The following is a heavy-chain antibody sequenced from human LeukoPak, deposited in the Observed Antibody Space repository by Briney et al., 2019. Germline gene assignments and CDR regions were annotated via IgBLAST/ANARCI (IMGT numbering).Heavy chain of an antibody. Sequence: ASVKVSCKASGFTFTSSGMQWVRQARGQRLEWIGWIVVGSGNTNYAQKFQERVTITRDMSTSTAYMELSSLRSEDTAVYYCAAEGSYYDSGGYTNWFDPWGQGTLVTVSS. J-gene: IGHJ5*02. CDR2: IVVGSGNT. CDR3: AAEGSYYDSGGYTNWFDP. CDR1: GFTFTSSG. D-gene: IGHD3-22*01. V-gene: IGHV1-58*02.